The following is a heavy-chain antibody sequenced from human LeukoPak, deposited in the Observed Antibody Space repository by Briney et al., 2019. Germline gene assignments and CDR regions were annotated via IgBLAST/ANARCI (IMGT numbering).Heavy chain of an antibody. CDR2: ISYDGTKE. CDR1: GFTFSRFA. Sequence: GRSLRLSCAPSGFTFSRFAMHWVRQAPGKGLECVAVISYDGTKEYYTDPVKGRFTISRDNSKNSLYLQMNSLRTEDTAVYYCAREDYYFDYWGQGTLVTVSS. V-gene: IGHV3-30*10. J-gene: IGHJ4*02. CDR3: AREDYYFDY.